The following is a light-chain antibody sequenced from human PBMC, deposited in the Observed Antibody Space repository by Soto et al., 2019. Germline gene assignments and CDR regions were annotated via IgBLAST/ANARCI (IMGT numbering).Light chain of an antibody. CDR3: QQRSDWPPIT. CDR2: DGS. CDR1: QSVSSKY. J-gene: IGKJ5*01. Sequence: EIVMTQSPATLSVSPGERATLSCRASQSVSSKYLAWYQQKPGQAPRLLIYDGSNRATGIPARFSGSGSGTDFTLTISSLEPEDFAVYYCQQRSDWPPITFGQGTRLEIK. V-gene: IGKV3-11*01.